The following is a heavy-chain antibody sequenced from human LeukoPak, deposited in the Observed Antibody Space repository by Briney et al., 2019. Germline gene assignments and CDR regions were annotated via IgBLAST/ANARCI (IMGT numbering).Heavy chain of an antibody. J-gene: IGHJ4*02. V-gene: IGHV3-48*04. D-gene: IGHD3-3*01. CDR3: TRVSWRGEIF. Sequence: GESLRLSCAASGFTFTTYWMSWVRQAPEKGLEWVSSISRGGSPIFYADSVRGRFTTSRDNAKKSLFLQMTSLRAEDTAVYYCTRVSWRGEIFWGQGTLVSVSS. CDR1: GFTFTTYW. CDR2: ISRGGSPI.